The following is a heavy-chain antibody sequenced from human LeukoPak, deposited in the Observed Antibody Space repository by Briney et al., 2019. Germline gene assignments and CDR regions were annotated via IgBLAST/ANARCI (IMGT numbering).Heavy chain of an antibody. CDR1: GFTFSDYY. D-gene: IGHD1-26*01. CDR2: ISSSGSTI. CDR3: ARDFNSGSYYPSFDY. Sequence: GGSLRLSCAASGFTFSDYYMSWIRQAPGKGPEWVSYISSSGSTIYYADSVKGRFTISRDNARNSLYLQMNSLRAEDTAVYYCARDFNSGSYYPSFDYWGQGTLVTVSS. V-gene: IGHV3-11*01. J-gene: IGHJ4*02.